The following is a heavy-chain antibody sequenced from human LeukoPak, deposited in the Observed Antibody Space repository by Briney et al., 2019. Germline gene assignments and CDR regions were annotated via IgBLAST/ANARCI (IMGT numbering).Heavy chain of an antibody. CDR2: ISGSGGST. CDR3: AKGVAAQENWFDP. CDR1: GFTFSSYS. V-gene: IGHV3-23*01. J-gene: IGHJ5*02. Sequence: GGSLRLSCAASGFTFSSYSMKWVRQAPGKGLEWVSAISGSGGSTYYADSVKGRFTISRDNSKNTLYLQMNSLRAEDTAVYYCAKGVAAQENWFDPWGQGTLVTVSS. D-gene: IGHD2-15*01.